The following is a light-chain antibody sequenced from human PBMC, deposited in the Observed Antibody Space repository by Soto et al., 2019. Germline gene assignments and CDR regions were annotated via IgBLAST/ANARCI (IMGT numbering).Light chain of an antibody. CDR3: SSYAGFDTGV. CDR2: EVN. Sequence: QSALTQPPSPSGSPGQSVTISCTGSSRDVGSYLYVSWYQQHPGKAPKLIIYEVNKRPSGVPDRFSGSKSGNTASLTVSGLQAEDEADYYCSSYAGFDTGVFGTGTKVTVL. V-gene: IGLV2-8*01. CDR1: SRDVGSYLY. J-gene: IGLJ1*01.